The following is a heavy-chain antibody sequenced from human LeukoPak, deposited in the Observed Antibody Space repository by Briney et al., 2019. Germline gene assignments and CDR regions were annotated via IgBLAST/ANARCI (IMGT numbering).Heavy chain of an antibody. D-gene: IGHD5-18*01. CDR1: GFSFSGSA. CDR2: IESGAKSYAT. J-gene: IGHJ6*03. V-gene: IGHV3-73*01. CDR3: TGEKEAYNFGLAYYYYYMDV. Sequence: AGGSLRLSCAASGFSFSGSAMHWVRQAPGKGLEWVGQIESGAKSYATAYAASVKGRFTISREDSKNTEFLQMNSQQTEDTAVYYCTGEKEAYNFGLAYYYYYMDVWGKGTTVTVSS.